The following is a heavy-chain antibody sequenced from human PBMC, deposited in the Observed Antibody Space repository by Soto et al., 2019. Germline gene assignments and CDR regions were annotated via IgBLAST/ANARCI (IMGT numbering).Heavy chain of an antibody. Sequence: QVQLQESGPGLVKPSETLSLTGPAPVASLSGNSWGWFRKPPGRGLGWIGYIYYSGSTKYNPSLKSRVTISVDTSKNQFSLKLSSVTAADTAVYYCARGRGDTAMAWYYWGQGTLVTVSS. CDR3: ARGRGDTAMAWYY. CDR2: IYYSGST. V-gene: IGHV4-59*13. J-gene: IGHJ4*02. CDR1: VASLSGNS. D-gene: IGHD5-18*01.